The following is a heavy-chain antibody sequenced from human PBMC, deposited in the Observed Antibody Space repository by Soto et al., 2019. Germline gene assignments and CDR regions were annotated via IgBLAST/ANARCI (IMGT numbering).Heavy chain of an antibody. CDR1: GGTFSSYA. CDR2: GIPIFGTA. Sequence: QVQLVQSGAEVKKPGSSVKVSCKASGGTFSSYAISWVRQAPGQGLEWMGGGIPIFGTANYAQKFQGRVTVTADKSTSTDYIELSSLRSEDTAVYYCARDAYIAAAGTGYYYGMDVWGQGTTVTVSS. D-gene: IGHD6-13*01. J-gene: IGHJ6*02. V-gene: IGHV1-69*14. CDR3: ARDAYIAAAGTGYYYGMDV.